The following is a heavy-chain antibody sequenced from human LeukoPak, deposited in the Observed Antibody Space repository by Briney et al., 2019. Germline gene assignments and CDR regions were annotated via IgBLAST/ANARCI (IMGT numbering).Heavy chain of an antibody. CDR1: GYTFTSYY. CDR3: ARDRGEDGDYYYYYGMDV. Sequence: ASVKVSCKASGYTFTSYYMHWVRQAPGQGLEWMGIINPSGGSTSYAQKFQGRVTMTRDTSTSTVYMELSSLRSEDTAVYYCARDRGEDGDYYYYYGMDVWGQGTTVTVSS. V-gene: IGHV1-46*01. J-gene: IGHJ6*02. CDR2: INPSGGST. D-gene: IGHD4-17*01.